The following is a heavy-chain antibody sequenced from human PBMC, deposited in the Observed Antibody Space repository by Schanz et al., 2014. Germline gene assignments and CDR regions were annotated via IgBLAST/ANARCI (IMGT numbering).Heavy chain of an antibody. CDR3: AKEKEEVAADGSFFDY. Sequence: VQLVESGGGLVKPGGSLRLSCAASGFTFSNHALSWVRQAPGKGLEWVSGIGGSGDSTHYADSVKGRFTISRDNSKNTVNLQMNSLRAEDTAVYYCAKEKEEVAADGSFFDYWGQGTLVTVSS. D-gene: IGHD6-13*01. CDR2: IGGSGDST. J-gene: IGHJ4*02. V-gene: IGHV3-23*04. CDR1: GFTFSNHA.